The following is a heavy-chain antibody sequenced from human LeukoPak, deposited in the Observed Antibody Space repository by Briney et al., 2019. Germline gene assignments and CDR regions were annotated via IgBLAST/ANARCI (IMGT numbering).Heavy chain of an antibody. V-gene: IGHV3-48*02. J-gene: IGHJ4*02. Sequence: PGGSLRLSCAASGFTFSIYSMHWVRQAPGKGLEWVSYISSSSTIKYADSVKGRFTISRDNAKNSLFLQMNSLRDEDTAVYYCARAKDNYYGSGSYDWGQGTLVTVSS. CDR1: GFTFSIYS. CDR3: ARAKDNYYGSGSYD. D-gene: IGHD3-10*01. CDR2: ISSSSTI.